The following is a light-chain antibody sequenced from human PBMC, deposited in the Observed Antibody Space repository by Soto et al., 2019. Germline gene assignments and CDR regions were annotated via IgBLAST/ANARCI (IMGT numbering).Light chain of an antibody. CDR3: LQYNAWPPA. CDR1: RGVSTN. V-gene: IGKV3-15*01. Sequence: EIVMTQSPATLSVSPGESVSLSCRASRGVSTNLDWYQQKPGQAPRLLIHDASTRATGIPARFTGSGSGAEFTLTISSLQSEDFAISYCLQYNAWPPAFGQGTRLEIK. J-gene: IGKJ5*01. CDR2: DAS.